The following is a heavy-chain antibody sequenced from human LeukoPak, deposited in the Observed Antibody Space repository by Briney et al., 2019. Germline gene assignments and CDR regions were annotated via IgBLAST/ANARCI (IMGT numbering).Heavy chain of an antibody. V-gene: IGHV3-23*01. CDR2: ISGSGGNT. J-gene: IGHJ6*02. CDR1: GFTFSSYA. D-gene: IGHD5-18*01. Sequence: GGSLRLSCAASGFTFSSYAMAWVRQAPGKGLEWVSGISGSGGNTYYADSVKGRFTISRDNSKNTLYLQMNSLRAEDTAVYYCARVGGRYSSLYYYYGMDVWGQGTTVTVSS. CDR3: ARVGGRYSSLYYYYGMDV.